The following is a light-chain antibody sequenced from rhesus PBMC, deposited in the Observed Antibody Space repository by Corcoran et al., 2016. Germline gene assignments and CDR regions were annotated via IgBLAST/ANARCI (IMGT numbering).Light chain of an antibody. Sequence: DIQMTQSPSSLAASVGDTVTTTCRASQAISSWLAWYQQKPGKAPKLLIYKASNLQSGVPSRFSGSGSGTVFTLTISSLHSEDFATYYCQQYDSRPWTFGHGTKVEIK. CDR2: KAS. V-gene: IGKV1-22*01. CDR3: QQYDSRPWT. CDR1: QAISSW. J-gene: IGKJ1*01.